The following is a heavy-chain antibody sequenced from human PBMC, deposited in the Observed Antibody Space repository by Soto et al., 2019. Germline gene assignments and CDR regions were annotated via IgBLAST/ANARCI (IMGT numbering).Heavy chain of an antibody. V-gene: IGHV3-49*04. D-gene: IGHD2-2*01. CDR1: GFTPGEYA. Sequence: PGGSLRLSCTTSGFTPGEYALTWVRQAPARGLEWVAFIRSRPAGGTPEYAASVKGRFTMSRDDSKSVAYLQMNSLKTDDTGMYYCARIRPEAAMRWFFDYWGQGTPVTVSS. CDR3: ARIRPEAAMRWFFDY. J-gene: IGHJ4*02. CDR2: IRSRPAGGTP.